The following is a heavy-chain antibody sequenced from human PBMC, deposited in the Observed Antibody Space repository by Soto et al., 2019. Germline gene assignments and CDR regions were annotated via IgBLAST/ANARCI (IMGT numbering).Heavy chain of an antibody. V-gene: IGHV4-30-2*01. CDR1: GGSISSGGYS. CDR3: ARESLRSGYYYDSSGYSEP. CDR2: IYHSGST. Sequence: PSETLSLTCAVSGGSISSGGYSWSWIRQPPGKGLEWIGYIYHSGSTYYNPSLKSRVTISVDRSKNQFSLKLSSVTAADTAVYYCARESLRSGYYYDSSGYSEPWGQGTLVTVSS. J-gene: IGHJ5*02. D-gene: IGHD3-22*01.